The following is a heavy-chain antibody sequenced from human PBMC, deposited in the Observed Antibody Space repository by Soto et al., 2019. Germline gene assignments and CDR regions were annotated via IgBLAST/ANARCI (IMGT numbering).Heavy chain of an antibody. CDR3: VRRHVSATGIDWFDP. Sequence: ASVKVSCKASGYTFTSYGIHWVRQAPGQRLEWMGWINAANGDTKYSPKFQGRVIITRDTSASTAYMELSSLRSEDTAVYYCVRRHVSATGIDWFDPWGQGTVVTVSS. D-gene: IGHD6-13*01. V-gene: IGHV1-3*01. J-gene: IGHJ5*02. CDR2: INAANGDT. CDR1: GYTFTSYG.